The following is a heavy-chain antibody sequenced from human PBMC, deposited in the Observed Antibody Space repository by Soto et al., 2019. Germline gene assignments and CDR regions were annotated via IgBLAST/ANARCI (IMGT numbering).Heavy chain of an antibody. CDR1: GFTFSSYS. Sequence: GGSLRLSCAASGFTFSSYSMNWVRQAPGKGLEWVSAISGSGDSPYYADSVKGRFTVSRDNSKNTLYLQMTSLRAEDTAVYYCAKATWGYWYFDLWGRGTLVTVSS. D-gene: IGHD7-27*01. CDR3: AKATWGYWYFDL. J-gene: IGHJ2*01. V-gene: IGHV3-23*01. CDR2: ISGSGDSP.